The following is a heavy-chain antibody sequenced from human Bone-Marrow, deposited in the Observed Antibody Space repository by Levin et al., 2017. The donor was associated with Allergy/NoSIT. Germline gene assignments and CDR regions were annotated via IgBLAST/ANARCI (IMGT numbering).Heavy chain of an antibody. V-gene: IGHV4-4*07. CDR3: ARAPLAGGFDY. D-gene: IGHD4-23*01. J-gene: IGHJ4*02. Sequence: SETLSLTCNVSDSSISDYYWSWIRQPAGKPLEWIGRIYSTGSTNYNPSLKSRVTMSGDASQSQFSLKLSSVTAADTAVYFCARAPLAGGFDYWGQGTLVTFSS. CDR1: DSSISDYY. CDR2: IYSTGST.